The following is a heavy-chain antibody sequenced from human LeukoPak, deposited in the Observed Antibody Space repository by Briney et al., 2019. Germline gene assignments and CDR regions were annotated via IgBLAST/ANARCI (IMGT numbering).Heavy chain of an antibody. CDR2: ISSSSSYT. D-gene: IGHD6-19*01. Sequence: GGSLRLSCAASGFTFSDYYMSWIRQAPGKGLEWVSYISSSSSYTNYADSVKGRFTISRDNAKNSLYLQMNSLRAEDTAVYYCATAGSSGWTHYYYYYGMDVWGQGTTVTVSS. J-gene: IGHJ6*02. CDR1: GFTFSDYY. CDR3: ATAGSSGWTHYYYYYGMDV. V-gene: IGHV3-11*06.